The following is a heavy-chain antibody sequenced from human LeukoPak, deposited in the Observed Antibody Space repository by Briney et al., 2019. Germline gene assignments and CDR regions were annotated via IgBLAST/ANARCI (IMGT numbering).Heavy chain of an antibody. Sequence: GRSLRLSCAASGFTFDDYAMHWVRQAPGKGLERVSGISWNSGSIGYADSVKGRSTISRDNAKNSLYLQMNSLRAEDMALYYCASVTGTYWGQGTLVTVSS. V-gene: IGHV3-9*03. J-gene: IGHJ4*02. CDR1: GFTFDDYA. CDR2: ISWNSGSI. D-gene: IGHD1-20*01. CDR3: ASVTGTY.